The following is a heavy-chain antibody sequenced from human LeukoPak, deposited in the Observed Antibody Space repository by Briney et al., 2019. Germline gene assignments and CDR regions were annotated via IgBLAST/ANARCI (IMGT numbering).Heavy chain of an antibody. J-gene: IGHJ5*02. Sequence: PSETLSLTCTVSGGSISSYYWSWIRQPPGKGLEWIGYIYYSGSTNYNPSLKSRVTISVDTSKNQFSLKLSPVTAADTAVYYCARWVAAAGPTGYWFDPWGQGTLVTVSS. CDR3: ARWVAAAGPTGYWFDP. CDR1: GGSISSYY. V-gene: IGHV4-59*01. CDR2: IYYSGST. D-gene: IGHD6-13*01.